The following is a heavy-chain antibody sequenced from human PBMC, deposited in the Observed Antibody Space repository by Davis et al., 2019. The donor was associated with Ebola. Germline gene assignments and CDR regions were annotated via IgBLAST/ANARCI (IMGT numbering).Heavy chain of an antibody. J-gene: IGHJ5*02. V-gene: IGHV1-3*01. Sequence: ASVKVSCKASGYTFTSYAMHWVRQAPGQRLEWMGWINAGNGNTKYSQKFQGRVTITRDTSASTAYMELSSLRSEDTAVYYCAREVGYSGYELNWFDPWGQGTLVTVSS. D-gene: IGHD5-12*01. CDR3: AREVGYSGYELNWFDP. CDR2: INAGNGNT. CDR1: GYTFTSYA.